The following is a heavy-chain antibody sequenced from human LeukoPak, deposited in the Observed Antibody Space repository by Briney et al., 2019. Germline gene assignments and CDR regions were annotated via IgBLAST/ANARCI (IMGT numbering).Heavy chain of an antibody. CDR1: GGSISSSSYY. V-gene: IGHV4-39*07. J-gene: IGHJ4*02. CDR2: IYYSGST. Sequence: PSETLSLTCTVSGGSISSSSYYWGWIRQPPGKGLEWIGSIYYSGSTYYNPSLKSRVTISVDTSKNQFSLKLSSVTAADTAVYYCARTASYGTTDYWGQGTLVTVSS. D-gene: IGHD4-17*01. CDR3: ARTASYGTTDY.